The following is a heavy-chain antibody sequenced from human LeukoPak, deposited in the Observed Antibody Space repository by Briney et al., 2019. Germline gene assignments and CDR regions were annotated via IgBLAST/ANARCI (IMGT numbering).Heavy chain of an antibody. CDR2: IYYSGST. J-gene: IGHJ4*02. Sequence: PSETLSLTCTVSGGSISSYYWSWIRQPPGKGLEWIGYIYYSGSTNYNPSLKSRVTISVDTSKTQFSLNLSSVTAADTAVYYCARAVVGAHFDYWGQGTLVTVSS. CDR3: ARAVVGAHFDY. D-gene: IGHD1-26*01. V-gene: IGHV4-59*01. CDR1: GGSISSYY.